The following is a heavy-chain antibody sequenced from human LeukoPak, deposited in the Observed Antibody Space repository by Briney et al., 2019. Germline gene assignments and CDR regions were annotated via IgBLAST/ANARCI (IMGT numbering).Heavy chain of an antibody. V-gene: IGHV5-51*01. J-gene: IGHJ3*02. Sequence: GESLKISCKGSGYSFTSYWIGWVRQMPGKGLEWMGIIYPGDSDTRYSLSFQGQVTISADKSISTAYLQWSSLKASDTAMYYCARQLRTASDAFDIWGQGTMVTVSS. CDR1: GYSFTSYW. CDR3: ARQLRTASDAFDI. CDR2: IYPGDSDT. D-gene: IGHD1-14*01.